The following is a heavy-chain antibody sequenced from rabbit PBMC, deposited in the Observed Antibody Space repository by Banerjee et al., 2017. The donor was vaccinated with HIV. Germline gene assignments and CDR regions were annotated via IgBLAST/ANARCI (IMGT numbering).Heavy chain of an antibody. CDR3: ARDDYTYGYAGYAYATFNL. CDR2: ISTSRGST. CDR1: GFSFSTGYW. Sequence: QSLEESGGGLVQPGASLTLTCTASGFSFSTGYWICWVRQAPGKGLELIACISTSRGSTYYASWVNGRFTISKASSTVTLQMTSLTAADTATYFCARDDYTYGYAGYAYATFNLWGPGTLVTVS. V-gene: IGHV1S40*01. D-gene: IGHD6-1*01. J-gene: IGHJ4*01.